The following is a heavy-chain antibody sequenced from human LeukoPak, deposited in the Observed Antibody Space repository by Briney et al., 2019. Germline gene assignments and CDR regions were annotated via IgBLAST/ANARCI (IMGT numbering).Heavy chain of an antibody. CDR1: GYSISSGYY. CDR3: ARVVGANRGFDY. CDR2: IYHSGST. V-gene: IGHV4-38-2*02. D-gene: IGHD1-26*01. Sequence: PSETLSLTCTVSGYSISSGYYWGWIRQPPGKGLEWIGSIYHSGSTYYNPSLKSRVTISVDTSKNQFSLKLSSVTAADTAVYYCARVVGANRGFDYWGQGTLVTVSS. J-gene: IGHJ4*02.